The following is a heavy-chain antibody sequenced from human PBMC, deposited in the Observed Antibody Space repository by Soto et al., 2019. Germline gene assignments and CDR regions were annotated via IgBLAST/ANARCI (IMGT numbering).Heavy chain of an antibody. V-gene: IGHV4-4*02. CDR3: ARDLVATSLTPKYYYYGMDV. Sequence: SETLSLTCAVSGGSISSSNWWRWVRQPPGKGLEWIGEIYHSGSTNYNPSLKSRVTISVDKSKNQFSLKLSSVTAADTAVYYCARDLVATSLTPKYYYYGMDVWGQGTTVTV. CDR1: GGSISSSNW. CDR2: IYHSGST. D-gene: IGHD5-12*01. J-gene: IGHJ6*02.